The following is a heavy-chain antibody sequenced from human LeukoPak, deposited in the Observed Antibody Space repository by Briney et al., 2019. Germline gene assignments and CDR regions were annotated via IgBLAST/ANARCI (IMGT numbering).Heavy chain of an antibody. CDR3: ARGVVPAAIGY. Sequence: PSETLSLTCTVSGGSISSYYWSWIRQPPGKGLEWIGYIYYSGSTNYNPSLKSRVTISVDTSKNQFSLKLSSVTAADTAVYYCARGVVPAAIGYWGQGTLVTVSS. CDR1: GGSISSYY. CDR2: IYYSGST. V-gene: IGHV4-59*01. J-gene: IGHJ4*02. D-gene: IGHD2-2*01.